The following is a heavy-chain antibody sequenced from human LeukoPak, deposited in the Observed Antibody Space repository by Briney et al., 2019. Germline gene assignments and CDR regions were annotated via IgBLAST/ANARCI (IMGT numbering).Heavy chain of an antibody. CDR3: TTSSSWYNEGFDY. CDR2: IRSKANSYAT. Sequence: GGSLRLSCAASGFTFSGSAMHWVRQASGKGLEWVGRIRSKANSYATAYAASVEGRFTISRDDSKNTAYLQMNSLKTEDTAVYYCTTSSSWYNEGFDYWGQGTLVTVSS. CDR1: GFTFSGSA. V-gene: IGHV3-73*01. D-gene: IGHD6-13*01. J-gene: IGHJ4*02.